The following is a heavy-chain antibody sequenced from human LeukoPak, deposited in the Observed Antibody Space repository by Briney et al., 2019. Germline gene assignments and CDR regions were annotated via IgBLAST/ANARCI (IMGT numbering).Heavy chain of an antibody. V-gene: IGHV4-4*02. D-gene: IGHD3-3*01. J-gene: IGHJ3*02. CDR2: IYHSGST. CDR1: GGSISSSNW. Sequence: SGTLSLTCAVSGGSISSSNWWTWVRQPPGKGLEWIGEIYHSGSTNCNPSLKSRVTISVDKSKNQFSLKLSSVTAADTAVYYCAREAACTIFGVVTGCAFDIWGQGTMVTVSS. CDR3: AREAACTIFGVVTGCAFDI.